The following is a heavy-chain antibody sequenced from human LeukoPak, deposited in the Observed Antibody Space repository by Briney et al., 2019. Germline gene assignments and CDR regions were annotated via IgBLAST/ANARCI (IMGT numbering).Heavy chain of an antibody. V-gene: IGHV4-61*01. CDR3: ATPGPNYGDYAYDS. Sequence: SETLSLTCTVSGDSVSSGRYYWTWIRQPPGKALEWIGYIYYTGTTAYNPSLKSRVTISIDMSKNLFSLKLSSVTAADTAIYYCATPGPNYGDYAYDSWGQGTLVTVSS. CDR1: GDSVSSGRYY. D-gene: IGHD4-17*01. CDR2: IYYTGTT. J-gene: IGHJ4*02.